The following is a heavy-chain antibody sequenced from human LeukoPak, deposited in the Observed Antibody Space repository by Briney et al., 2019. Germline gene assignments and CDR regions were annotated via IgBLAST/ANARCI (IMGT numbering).Heavy chain of an antibody. D-gene: IGHD3-22*01. CDR1: GGSFSGYY. V-gene: IGHV4-34*01. Sequence: SETLSLTCAVYGGSFSGYYWSWIRQPPGKGLEWIGEINHSGSTNYNPSLKSRVTISVDTSKNQFSLKLSSVTAADTAVYYCARGRHYYDSSGYYWAFDIWGQGTMVTVSP. CDR3: ARGRHYYDSSGYYWAFDI. CDR2: INHSGST. J-gene: IGHJ3*02.